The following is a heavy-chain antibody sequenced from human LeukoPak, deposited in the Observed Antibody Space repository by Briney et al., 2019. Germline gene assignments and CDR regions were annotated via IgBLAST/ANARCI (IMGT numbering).Heavy chain of an antibody. CDR1: GYTFTSYG. V-gene: IGHV1-18*01. CDR3: ARDWRAHYYGSGSHRPFDY. CDR2: ISAYNGNT. Sequence: GASVKVSCKASGYTFTSYGISWVRQAPGQGLEWMGWISAYNGNTNYAQKLQGRVTMTTDTSTSTAYMELRSLRSDDTAVHYCARDWRAHYYGSGSHRPFDYWGQGTLVTVSS. D-gene: IGHD3-10*01. J-gene: IGHJ4*02.